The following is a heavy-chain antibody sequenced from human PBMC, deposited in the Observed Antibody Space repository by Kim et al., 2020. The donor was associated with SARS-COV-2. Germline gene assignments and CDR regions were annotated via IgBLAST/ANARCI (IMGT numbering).Heavy chain of an antibody. CDR2: IYPGDSDT. J-gene: IGHJ3*02. V-gene: IGHV5-51*01. Sequence: GESLKISCQGSGYSFTIYWIGWVRQMPGKGLEWMGIIYPGDSDTRYSPSFQSQVTISADKSISTAYLQWSSLKASDTAMYYCARTLSPGRYCSGGSCPSGGFDIWGQGTMVTVSS. CDR1: GYSFTIYW. CDR3: ARTLSPGRYCSGGSCPSGGFDI. D-gene: IGHD2-15*01.